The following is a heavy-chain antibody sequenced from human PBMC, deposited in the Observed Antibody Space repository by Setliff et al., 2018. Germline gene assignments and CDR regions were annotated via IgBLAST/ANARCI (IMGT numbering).Heavy chain of an antibody. V-gene: IGHV4-61*09. Sequence: SETLSLTCTVSGGSISSVSYYWTWIRQPAGKGLEWIGHFYTSGITSYDPSLKSRVTISVDTSKNQFSLKLSSVTAADTAVYYCVTAASARSRWYDMGWFDPWGQGTLVTVSS. CDR2: FYTSGIT. J-gene: IGHJ5*02. D-gene: IGHD3-22*01. CDR1: GGSISSVSYY. CDR3: VTAASARSRWYDMGWFDP.